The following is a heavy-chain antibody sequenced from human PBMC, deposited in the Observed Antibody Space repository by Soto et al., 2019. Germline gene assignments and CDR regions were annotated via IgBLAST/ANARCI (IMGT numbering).Heavy chain of an antibody. CDR2: ISSRSDI. V-gene: IGHV3-21*01. CDR1: GFTFSTYS. CDR3: AREYTAWPLAYGLDV. J-gene: IGHJ6*02. Sequence: GGSLRLSCVGSGFTFSTYSINWVRQAPGKGLEWVSSISSRSDIYYADSVKGRFTISRDNAKNSVSLQMSSLRAEDTAVYYCAREYTAWPLAYGLDVWGQGTTVTVSS. D-gene: IGHD2-2*02.